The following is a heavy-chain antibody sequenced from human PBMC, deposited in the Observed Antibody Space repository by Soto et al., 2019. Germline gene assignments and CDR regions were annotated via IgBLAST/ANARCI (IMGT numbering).Heavy chain of an antibody. J-gene: IGHJ4*02. CDR3: TPRPATAIDY. D-gene: IGHD2-21*02. V-gene: IGHV3-73*01. CDR2: IRSKANSYAT. Sequence: GGSLRLSCAASGFTFSGSAMHWVRQASGKGLEWVGRIRSKANSYATAYAASVKGRFTISKDDSKNTAYLQMNSLKTEDPAVDYCTPRPATAIDYWGQGTLVTVSS. CDR1: GFTFSGSA.